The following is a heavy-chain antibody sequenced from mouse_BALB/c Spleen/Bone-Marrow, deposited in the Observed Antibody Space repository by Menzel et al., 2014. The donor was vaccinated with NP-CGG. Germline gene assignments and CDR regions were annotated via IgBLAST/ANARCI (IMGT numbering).Heavy chain of an antibody. V-gene: IGHV1S135*01. CDR1: GYSFTDYN. D-gene: IGHD2-14*01. CDR2: IDPYNGDT. Sequence: EVKLMESGPELVKSGASVQVSCKASGYSFTDYNIYWVKQSHGKSLEWMGYIDPYNGDTYDNQKFKGKATLTVDRSSSTASMHLNSLTSADSAVIYCARSDHRYLFPFDYWGQGTLVTVSA. CDR3: ARSDHRYLFPFDY. J-gene: IGHJ3*01.